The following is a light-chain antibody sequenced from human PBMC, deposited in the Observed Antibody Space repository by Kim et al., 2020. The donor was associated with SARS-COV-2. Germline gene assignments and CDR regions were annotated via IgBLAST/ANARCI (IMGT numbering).Light chain of an antibody. CDR3: QAWDRSPV. Sequence: VSVSPGQTATITCSGDKLGDKYASWYQQKPCQSPVLVIYQDTQRPSRIPERFSGSTSGNTATLTISGTQAMDEAAYYCQAWDRSPVFGGGTQLTVL. CDR2: QDT. J-gene: IGLJ2*01. CDR1: KLGDKY. V-gene: IGLV3-1*01.